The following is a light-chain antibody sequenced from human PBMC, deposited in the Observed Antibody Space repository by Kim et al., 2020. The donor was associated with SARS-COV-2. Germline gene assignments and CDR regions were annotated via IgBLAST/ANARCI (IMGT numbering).Light chain of an antibody. CDR2: AAS. CDR1: QNINTW. Sequence: ESVGDRVTITCRASQNINTWLAWYQQKPGKAPKLLIYAASSLQSGVPSRFSGSGSGTAFTLTIARLQPDDSATYYCQQANSFPPFTFGQGTKVEI. V-gene: IGKV1-12*01. J-gene: IGKJ1*01. CDR3: QQANSFPPFT.